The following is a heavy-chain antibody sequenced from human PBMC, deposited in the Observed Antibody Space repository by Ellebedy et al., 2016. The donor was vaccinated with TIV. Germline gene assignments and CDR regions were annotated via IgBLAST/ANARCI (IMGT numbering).Heavy chain of an antibody. CDR2: IFGGGTT. V-gene: IGHV3-66*01. Sequence: GGSLRLSCAASGFSVSSKFMHWVRQAPGKGLEWIAVIFGGGTTFYADSVKGRISISIDSSQNTLNLEMNSLSGDDTAVYYCSRAAYSSGSSEDYWGQGSLVTVSS. CDR3: SRAAYSSGSSEDY. J-gene: IGHJ4*02. CDR1: GFSVSSKF. D-gene: IGHD6-19*01.